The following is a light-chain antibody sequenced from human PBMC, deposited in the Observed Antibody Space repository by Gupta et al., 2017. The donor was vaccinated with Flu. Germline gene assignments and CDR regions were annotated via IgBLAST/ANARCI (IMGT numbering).Light chain of an antibody. V-gene: IGLV1-44*01. CDR1: SSNIGSNT. CDR3: AAWDDSLNGPV. J-gene: IGLJ3*02. CDR2: SNS. Sequence: QSVLTQPPSASGTPGQRVTISCSGSSSNIGSNTVNWYQQLPGTAPKLLIFSNSQRPSGVPDRVSASKSGTSASLAISGLQSEDEADYYCAAWDDSLNGPVFGGGTKLTVL.